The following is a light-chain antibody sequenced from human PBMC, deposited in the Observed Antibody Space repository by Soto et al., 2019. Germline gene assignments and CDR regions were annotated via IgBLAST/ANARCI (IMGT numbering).Light chain of an antibody. Sequence: EIVLTQSPGTLSLSPGERATLSCRASQSVGNNYLAWYQQKPGQASRFLIYDASSRATGIPDRFSGSGSGTDFTLTISRLEPEDFAVYYCQQYGSTPLTFGGGTKVDIK. J-gene: IGKJ4*01. CDR3: QQYGSTPLT. CDR1: QSVGNNY. V-gene: IGKV3-20*01. CDR2: DAS.